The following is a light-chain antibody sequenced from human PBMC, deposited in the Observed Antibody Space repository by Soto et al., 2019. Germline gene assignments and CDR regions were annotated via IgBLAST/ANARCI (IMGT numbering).Light chain of an antibody. CDR1: QSISSR. CDR3: QQYNTYSYT. Sequence: DIQMTQSPSTLSASVGDRVTITCRASQSISSRLAWYQQKPGKAPKLLNYDASTLESGIPSRFSGSGSGTEFTLTIYSLQTDDFATYCCQQYNTYSYTFGQGTKLEIK. CDR2: DAS. J-gene: IGKJ2*01. V-gene: IGKV1-5*01.